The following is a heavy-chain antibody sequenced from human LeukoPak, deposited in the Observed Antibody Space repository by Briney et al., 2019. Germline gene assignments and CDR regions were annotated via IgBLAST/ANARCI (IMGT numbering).Heavy chain of an antibody. CDR1: GFTFDDYA. V-gene: IGHV3-43D*04. J-gene: IGHJ6*04. D-gene: IGHD3-10*01. CDR3: AKAEDYYGSGSRYYGMYV. CDR2: ISWDGGST. Sequence: PGGSLRLSCAASGFTFDDYAMHWVRHAPGKGLEWVSLISWDGGSTYYADSVKGRFTISRDNSKNSLYLQMNSLRAEDTALYYCAKAEDYYGSGSRYYGMYVWGKGTTVTVSS.